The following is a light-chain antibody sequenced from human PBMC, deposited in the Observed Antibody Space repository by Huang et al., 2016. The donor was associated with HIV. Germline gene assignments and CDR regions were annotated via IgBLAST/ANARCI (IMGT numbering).Light chain of an antibody. Sequence: EIVLTQSPGTLSLSPGERATLSCRASQCVNSGDLAWYRQKPGMAPRLLLSGATSRATGIPVRLSGRGSGKDFNLTISRLQPEDFAVYCCQHDGSSPGTFGQGTKVEMK. V-gene: IGKV3-20*01. CDR1: QCVNSGD. CDR3: QHDGSSPGT. J-gene: IGKJ1*01. CDR2: GAT.